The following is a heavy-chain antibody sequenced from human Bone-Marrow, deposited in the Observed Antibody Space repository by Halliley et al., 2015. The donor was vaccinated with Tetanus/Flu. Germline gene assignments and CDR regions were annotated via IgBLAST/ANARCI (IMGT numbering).Heavy chain of an antibody. CDR3: ARDVNYDYIWGSYRFAP. D-gene: IGHD3-16*02. Sequence: AFNGNTKYAQKFQGRVTMTTDTSTSTAYMGLRSLRSDDTAVYYCARDVNYDYIWGSYRFAPWGQGTLVTVSS. J-gene: IGHJ5*02. V-gene: IGHV1-18*01. CDR2: AFNGNT.